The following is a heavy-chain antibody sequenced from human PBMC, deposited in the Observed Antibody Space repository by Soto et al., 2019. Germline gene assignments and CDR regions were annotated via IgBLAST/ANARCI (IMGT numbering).Heavy chain of an antibody. CDR3: ARSQEVVVVPAATIDY. CDR1: GYTFSNYY. J-gene: IGHJ4*02. D-gene: IGHD2-2*01. Sequence: GASVKVSCKTSGYTFSNYYINWVRQAPGQGLEWMGRINPSGGGTIYAQKFQGRVSMTRVTSTSTVYMDLSSLTSEDTAVYYCARSQEVVVVPAATIDYWGQGTLVTVSS. V-gene: IGHV1-46*01. CDR2: INPSGGGT.